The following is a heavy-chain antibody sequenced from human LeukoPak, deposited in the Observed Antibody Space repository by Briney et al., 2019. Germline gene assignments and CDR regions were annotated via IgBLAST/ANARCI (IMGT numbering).Heavy chain of an antibody. CDR1: GGTFSSYT. D-gene: IGHD3-22*01. J-gene: IGHJ3*02. CDR2: IIPILGIA. Sequence: EASVKVSCKASGGTFSSYTISWVRQAPGQGLEWMGRIIPILGIANYAQKFQGRVTITADKSMSTAYMELSSLRSEDTAVYYCARDRVDYYYDSSGGAAFDIWGQGTMVTVSS. CDR3: ARDRVDYYYDSSGGAAFDI. V-gene: IGHV1-69*04.